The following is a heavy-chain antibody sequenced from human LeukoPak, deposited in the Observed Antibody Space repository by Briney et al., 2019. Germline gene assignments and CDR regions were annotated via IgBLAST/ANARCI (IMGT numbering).Heavy chain of an antibody. Sequence: GESLKISCKASGYSFTSYWIGWVRQMPGKGLEWMGIIYPGDSDTRYSPSFQGQVTISADKSISTAYLQWSSLKASDTAMYYCARHVSGNSPYYYMDVWGKGTTVTVSS. J-gene: IGHJ6*03. CDR1: GYSFTSYW. CDR2: IYPGDSDT. D-gene: IGHD4-23*01. V-gene: IGHV5-51*01. CDR3: ARHVSGNSPYYYMDV.